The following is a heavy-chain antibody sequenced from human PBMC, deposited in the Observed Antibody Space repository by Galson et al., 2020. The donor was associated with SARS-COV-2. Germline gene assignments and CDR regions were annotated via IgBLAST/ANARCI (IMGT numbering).Heavy chain of an antibody. D-gene: IGHD2-21*01. CDR2: IYYSGST. J-gene: IGHJ5*02. Sequence: SETLSLTCTVSGGSISSGGYYWSWIRQHPGKGLEWIGYIYYSGSTYYNPSLKSRVTISVDTSKNQFSLKLSSVTAADTAVYYCALWKDCGGDCLRFDPWGQGTLVTVSS. CDR3: ALWKDCGGDCLRFDP. CDR1: GGSISSGGYY. V-gene: IGHV4-31*03.